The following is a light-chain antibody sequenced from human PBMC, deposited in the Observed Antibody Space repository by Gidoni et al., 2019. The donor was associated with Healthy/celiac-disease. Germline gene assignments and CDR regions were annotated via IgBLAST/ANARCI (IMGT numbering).Light chain of an antibody. CDR3: QRRSNGLT. CDR2: EAS. J-gene: IGKJ4*01. CDR1: QSVSSY. Sequence: EIVLTQSPATLSLSPGERATLSCRASQSVSSYLAWYQQKPGQAPRLLIYEASNRATGIPARFSGSGSGKDITITISRLEPEDFAGYYCQRRSNGLTFGGGTKVEIK. V-gene: IGKV3-11*01.